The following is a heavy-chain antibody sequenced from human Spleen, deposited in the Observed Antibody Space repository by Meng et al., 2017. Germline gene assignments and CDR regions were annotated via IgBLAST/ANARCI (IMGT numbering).Heavy chain of an antibody. CDR2: ISSSSSYI. CDR1: GFTFSSYA. V-gene: IGHV3-21*01. CDR3: ARLISSSIKDY. D-gene: IGHD6-13*01. Sequence: GGSLRLSCAASGFTFSSYAMSWVRQAPGKGLEWVSSISSSSSYIYYADSVKGRFTISRDNAKNSLYLQMNSLRAEDTAVYYCARLISSSIKDYWGQGTLVTVSS. J-gene: IGHJ4*02.